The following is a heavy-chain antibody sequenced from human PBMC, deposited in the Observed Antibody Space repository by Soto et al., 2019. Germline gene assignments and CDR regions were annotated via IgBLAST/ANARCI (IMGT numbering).Heavy chain of an antibody. V-gene: IGHV2-26*01. D-gene: IGHD4-17*01. CDR2: IFSNDEK. CDR3: ARTGDFWCFDP. CDR1: GFSLSNARMG. J-gene: IGHJ5*02. Sequence: QVTLKESGPVLVKPTETLTLTCTVSGFSLSNARMGVSWIRQPPGKALEWLAHIFSNDEKSYNTSLKSRLTISTVTAKRQVALTMTNMDPVHTATYCSARTGDFWCFDPWGQGTLVTVSS.